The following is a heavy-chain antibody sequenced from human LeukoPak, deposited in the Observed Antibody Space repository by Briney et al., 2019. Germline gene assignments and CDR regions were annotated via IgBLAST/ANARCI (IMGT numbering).Heavy chain of an antibody. J-gene: IGHJ3*02. Sequence: GGSLRLSCAASGFTFSSYAMHWVRQAPGKGLEWVAVISYDGSNKYYADSVKGQFTISRDNSKNTLYLQMNSLRAEDTAVYYCARVGYYYDSSGPSAFDIWGQGTMVTVSS. CDR3: ARVGYYYDSSGPSAFDI. D-gene: IGHD3-22*01. V-gene: IGHV3-30-3*01. CDR2: ISYDGSNK. CDR1: GFTFSSYA.